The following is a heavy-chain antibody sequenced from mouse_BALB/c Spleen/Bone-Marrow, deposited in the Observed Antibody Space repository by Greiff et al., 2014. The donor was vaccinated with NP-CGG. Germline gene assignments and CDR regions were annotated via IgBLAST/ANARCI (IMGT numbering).Heavy chain of an antibody. CDR1: GFNIKDTY. CDR2: IDPASGYT. CDR3: ASKKNYYAMDY. Sequence: VQLKQSGAELVKPGASVKLSCTASGFNIKDTYMHWVKQRPERGLEWIGRIDPASGYTNYAPKFQGKATITADTSSNTAYLRLSSLTSEDTAVYYCASKKNYYAMDYWGQGTSVTVSS. J-gene: IGHJ4*01. V-gene: IGHV14-3*02.